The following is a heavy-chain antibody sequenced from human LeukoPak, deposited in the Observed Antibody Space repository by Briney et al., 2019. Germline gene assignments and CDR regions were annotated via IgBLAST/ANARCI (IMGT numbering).Heavy chain of an antibody. CDR2: YSGGST. D-gene: IGHD6-13*01. V-gene: IGHV3-53*01. CDR1: GFTVSSNY. Sequence: GGSLRLSCAASGFTVSSNYMSWVRQAPGKGLEWVSVYSGGSTFYADSVKGRFTISRDNSKNTLYLQMTSLRAEDTAVYYCARPWSSSGNQELFNYYYYGLDVWGQGTTVTVSS. CDR3: ARPWSSSGNQELFNYYYYGLDV. J-gene: IGHJ6*02.